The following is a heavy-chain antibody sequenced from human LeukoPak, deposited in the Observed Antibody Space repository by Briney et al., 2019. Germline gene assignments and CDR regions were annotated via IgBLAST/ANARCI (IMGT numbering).Heavy chain of an antibody. J-gene: IGHJ4*02. D-gene: IGHD6-13*01. CDR3: ARQDYSTTLLYFDY. CDR1: GGSFSGYY. Sequence: SETLSLTCAVYGGSFSGYYWSWIRQPPGKGLEWIGEINHSGSTNYNPTLNSRVTISVDTSKNQFSLKLSSVTAADTAVYYCARQDYSTTLLYFDYWGQGTLVNVSS. CDR2: INHSGST. V-gene: IGHV4-34*01.